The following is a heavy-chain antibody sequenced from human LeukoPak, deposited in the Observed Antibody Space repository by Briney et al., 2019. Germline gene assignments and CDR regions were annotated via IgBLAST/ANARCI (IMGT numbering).Heavy chain of an antibody. CDR2: IYTSGST. D-gene: IGHD2-2*01. CDR1: GGSISSYY. Sequence: AETLSLTCTVSGGSISSYYWSWIRQPAGKGLEWIGRIYTSGSTNYNPSLKGRVTMSVDTSKNQFSLKLSSVTAADTAVYYCASARTTAFMDVWGKGTTVTVSS. J-gene: IGHJ6*04. V-gene: IGHV4-4*07. CDR3: ASARTTAFMDV.